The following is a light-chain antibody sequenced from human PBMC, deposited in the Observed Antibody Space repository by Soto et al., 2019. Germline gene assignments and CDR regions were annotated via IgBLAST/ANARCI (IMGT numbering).Light chain of an antibody. CDR3: QQYHNWPA. CDR2: GAA. V-gene: IGKV3-15*01. CDR1: QSVFSS. J-gene: IGKJ1*01. Sequence: ETVMTQSPATLSVSPGERATLSCRASQSVFSSLAWYQHKPGQAPRLLIYGAATGATGIPARFSGSGSGTEFTLTISSLQSDDIAVYYCQQYHNWPAFGQGTKVEIK.